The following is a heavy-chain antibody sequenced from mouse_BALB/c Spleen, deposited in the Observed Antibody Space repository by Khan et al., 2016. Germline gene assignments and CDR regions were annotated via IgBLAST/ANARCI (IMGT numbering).Heavy chain of an antibody. CDR3: SRAGDGNPDY. V-gene: IGHV1-5*01. CDR1: GYTFTSYW. Sequence: VQLKESGTVLARPGASVKMSCKASGYTFTSYWMHWVKQRPGQGLEWIGAIYPGNSDTSYNQKFKGKATLTAVTSTSTAYMELSSLTNEDSAVYYCSRAGDGNPDYWGQGTTLTVSS. D-gene: IGHD2-1*01. CDR2: IYPGNSDT. J-gene: IGHJ2*01.